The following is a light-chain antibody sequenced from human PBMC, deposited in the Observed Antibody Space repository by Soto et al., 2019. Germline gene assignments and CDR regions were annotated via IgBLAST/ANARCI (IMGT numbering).Light chain of an antibody. CDR3: QHYGRSPFT. Sequence: EIVLTQSPGTLSVSPGERATLSCRASQSVTSSHLAWFQQKPCQAPRLLIFDASSRATGIPDRFSGSGSGTDFSLTISRLEAEDFAVYYCQHYGRSPFTFGPGTKVDIK. V-gene: IGKV3-20*01. CDR2: DAS. CDR1: QSVTSSH. J-gene: IGKJ3*01.